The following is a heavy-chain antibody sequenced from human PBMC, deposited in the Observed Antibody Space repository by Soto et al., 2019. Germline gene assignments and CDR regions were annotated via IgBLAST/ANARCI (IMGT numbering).Heavy chain of an antibody. D-gene: IGHD5-18*01. CDR3: ARGDTPMITGMDSFDI. CDR1: GFTFSRYW. V-gene: IGHV3-7*01. J-gene: IGHJ3*02. Sequence: ESLRLSCAASGFTFSRYWMNGVRQAPGKGLEWVANIRQDGTEKNYVDSVKGRFTISRDNAKNSLYLQMDSLRAEDTAVYFCARGDTPMITGMDSFDIWGQGTLVTVSS. CDR2: IRQDGTEK.